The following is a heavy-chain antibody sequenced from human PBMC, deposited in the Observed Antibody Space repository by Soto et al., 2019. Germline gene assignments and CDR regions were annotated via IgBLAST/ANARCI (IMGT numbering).Heavy chain of an antibody. CDR1: GYTFTSYD. CDR2: MNPNSGIT. V-gene: IGHV1-8*01. D-gene: IGHD2-15*01. Sequence: ASVKVSCKASGYTFTSYDINWVRQATGQGLEWMGWMNPNSGITGYAQKFQDRVTMTRNTSISTAYMELSSLRSEDTAVYYCARGRDLVAATDFDYWGQGTLVTVS. J-gene: IGHJ4*02. CDR3: ARGRDLVAATDFDY.